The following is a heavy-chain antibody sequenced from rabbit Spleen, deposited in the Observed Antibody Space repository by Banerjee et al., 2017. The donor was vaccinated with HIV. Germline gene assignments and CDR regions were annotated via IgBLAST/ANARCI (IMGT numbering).Heavy chain of an antibody. Sequence: QSLEESGGDLVKPGASLTLTCTASGFSFSSSQFMCWVRQAPGKGLEWIACIGTGSSGNTYYASWAKGRFTISKTSSTTVTLQMTSLTVADTATYFCSRDTGSGDYIDVYFDLWGPGTLVTVS. J-gene: IGHJ4*01. D-gene: IGHD1-1*01. CDR1: GFSFSSSQF. CDR3: SRDTGSGDYIDVYFDL. CDR2: IGTGSSGNT. V-gene: IGHV1S40*01.